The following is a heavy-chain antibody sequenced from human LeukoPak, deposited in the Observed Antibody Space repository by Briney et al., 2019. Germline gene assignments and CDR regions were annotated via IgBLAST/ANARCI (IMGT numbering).Heavy chain of an antibody. V-gene: IGHV1-58*01. D-gene: IGHD6-6*01. CDR2: IVVGSGNT. Sequence: ASVKVSCKASGFTFTSSAVQWVRQARGQRLEWIGWIVVGSGNTSYAQKFQERVTITRDMSTSTAYMELSSLRSEDTAVYYCAASTFSSSEDYYGMDVWGQGTTVTVSS. J-gene: IGHJ6*02. CDR1: GFTFTSSA. CDR3: AASTFSSSEDYYGMDV.